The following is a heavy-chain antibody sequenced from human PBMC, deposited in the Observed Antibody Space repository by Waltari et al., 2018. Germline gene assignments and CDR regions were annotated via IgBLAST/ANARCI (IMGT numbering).Heavy chain of an antibody. CDR2: IIPIFGTA. D-gene: IGHD3-10*01. J-gene: IGHJ3*02. CDR1: GGTFTSYA. CDR3: ARGSVTMVRGVILSAFDI. V-gene: IGHV1-69*01. Sequence: QVQLVQSGAEVKKPGSSVKVSCKASGGTFTSYAISWLRKAPGHGLEWMGGIIPIFGTANYAQKFQGRVTITADESTSTAYMELSSLRSEDTAVYYCARGSVTMVRGVILSAFDIWGQGTMVTVSS.